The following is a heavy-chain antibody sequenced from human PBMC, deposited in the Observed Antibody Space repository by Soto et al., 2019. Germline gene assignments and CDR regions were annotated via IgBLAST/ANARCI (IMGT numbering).Heavy chain of an antibody. CDR1: GFTFDDYA. D-gene: IGHD3-16*01. J-gene: IGHJ3*02. CDR3: AKQTFGSSALGAFDI. Sequence: GGSLRLSCAASGFTFDDYAMHWVRQAPGKGLEWVSGISWNSGSIGYADSVKGRFTISRDNSKNTLYLQMNSLRAEDTAVYYCAKQTFGSSALGAFDIWGQGTMVTVSS. CDR2: ISWNSGSI. V-gene: IGHV3-9*01.